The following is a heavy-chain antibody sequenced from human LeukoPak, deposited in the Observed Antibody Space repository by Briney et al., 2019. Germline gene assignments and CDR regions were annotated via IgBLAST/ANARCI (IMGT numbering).Heavy chain of an antibody. J-gene: IGHJ5*02. CDR2: IIPIFGTA. V-gene: IGHV1-69*13. CDR1: GGTFSSYA. CDR3: ARQRRWNYAFDP. Sequence: ASVKVSCKASGGTFSSYAISWVRQAPGQGLEWMGGIIPIFGTANYAQKFQGRVTITADESTSTAYMELSSLRSEDTAVYYCARQRRWNYAFDPWGQGTLVTVSS. D-gene: IGHD1-7*01.